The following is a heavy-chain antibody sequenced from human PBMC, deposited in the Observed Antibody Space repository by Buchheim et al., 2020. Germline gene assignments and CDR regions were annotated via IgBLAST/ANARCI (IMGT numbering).Heavy chain of an antibody. Sequence: EVQVLESGGGLVQPGGSLRLSCAASGFTFSSYAISWVRQAPGKGLEWVSNISGSGGSVYYADSVKGRFTISRDNSKDTLELQMNSLRAEDTALYSCAKTSTAGIPYFDYWGQGTL. D-gene: IGHD4-11*01. J-gene: IGHJ4*02. V-gene: IGHV3-23*01. CDR2: ISGSGGSV. CDR3: AKTSTAGIPYFDY. CDR1: GFTFSSYA.